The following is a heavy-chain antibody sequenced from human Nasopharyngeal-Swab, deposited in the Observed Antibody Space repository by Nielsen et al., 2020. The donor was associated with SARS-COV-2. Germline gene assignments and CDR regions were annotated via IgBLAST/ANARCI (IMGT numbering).Heavy chain of an antibody. J-gene: IGHJ6*02. Sequence: GGSLRLSCAASGFTFSSYDMHWVRQATGKGLEWVSAIGTAGDTCYPGSVKGRFTISRENAKNSLYLQMNSLRAGDTAVYYCARERTDCSGGSCYSYGMDVWGQGTTVTVSS. CDR3: ARERTDCSGGSCYSYGMDV. D-gene: IGHD2-15*01. CDR2: IGTAGDT. CDR1: GFTFSSYD. V-gene: IGHV3-13*01.